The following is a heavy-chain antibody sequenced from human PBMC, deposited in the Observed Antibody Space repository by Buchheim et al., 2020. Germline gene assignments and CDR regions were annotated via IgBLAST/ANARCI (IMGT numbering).Heavy chain of an antibody. V-gene: IGHV4-31*03. J-gene: IGHJ5*02. Sequence: QVQLQESGPGLVKPSQTLSLTCTVSGGSISSGGYYWSWIRQHPGKGLECFGYIYYSGSTYYNPSLKSRVTISLDTSKNHFSLKLSAVTAADTAVYYCARVGSGWYGDNWFDPWGQGTL. D-gene: IGHD6-19*01. CDR1: GGSISSGGYY. CDR2: IYYSGST. CDR3: ARVGSGWYGDNWFDP.